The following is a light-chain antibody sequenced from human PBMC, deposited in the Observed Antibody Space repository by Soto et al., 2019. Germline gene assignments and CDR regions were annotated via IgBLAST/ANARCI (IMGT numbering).Light chain of an antibody. CDR1: SSDVGGYNY. J-gene: IGLJ2*01. Sequence: QSALTQPASVSGSPGQSITISCTRTSSDVGGYNYVSWYQQHPGKAPKLMIYEVSYWPSGISNRFSGSKSGNTASLTISGLQAEDEADYYCSSYTTSSTLVFGGGTKVTVL. V-gene: IGLV2-14*01. CDR3: SSYTTSSTLV. CDR2: EVS.